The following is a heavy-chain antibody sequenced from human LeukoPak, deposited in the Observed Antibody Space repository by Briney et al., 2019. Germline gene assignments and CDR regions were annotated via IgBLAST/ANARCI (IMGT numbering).Heavy chain of an antibody. V-gene: IGHV1-69*05. CDR1: GGTFSSYA. D-gene: IGHD3-3*01. Sequence: SVKVSCKASGGTFSSYAISWVRQAPGQGLEWMGGIIPIFGTANYAQKFQGRVTITTDESTGTAYMELSSLRSEDTAVYYCARAPTRRDYDFWSGYSDPFDYWGQGTLVTVSS. CDR3: ARAPTRRDYDFWSGYSDPFDY. CDR2: IIPIFGTA. J-gene: IGHJ4*02.